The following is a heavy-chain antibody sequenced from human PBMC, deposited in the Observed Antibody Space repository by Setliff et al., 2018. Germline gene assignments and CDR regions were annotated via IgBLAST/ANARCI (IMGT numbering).Heavy chain of an antibody. Sequence: KASETLSLTCTVSGGSISINTYFWGWIRQSPGKGLEWIGNTYYSGDAYYNPSLKSRVTISVDTSRNQFSLKLSSVTAADTAVYYCARHVGSRSRGYNYYYYYMDVWGKGTTVTVSS. V-gene: IGHV4-39*01. CDR1: GGSISINTYF. CDR2: TYYSGDA. J-gene: IGHJ6*03. D-gene: IGHD3-10*01. CDR3: ARHVGSRSRGYNYYYYYMDV.